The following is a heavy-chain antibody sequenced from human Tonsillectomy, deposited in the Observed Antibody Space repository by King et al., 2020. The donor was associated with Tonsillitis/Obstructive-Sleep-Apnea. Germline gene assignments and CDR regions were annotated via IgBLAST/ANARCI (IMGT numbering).Heavy chain of an antibody. D-gene: IGHD4-17*01. J-gene: IGHJ4*02. V-gene: IGHV4-34*01. Sequence: VQLQQWGAGLLKPSETLSLTCAVYGGSFSGYYWSWIRQPPGKGLEWIGEINHSGSTNYNPSLKSRVTISVDTSKNQFSLKLSSVTAADTAVYYCARGIILQRNDYGDYRSANYFDYWGQGTLVTVSS. CDR1: GGSFSGYY. CDR2: INHSGST. CDR3: ARGIILQRNDYGDYRSANYFDY.